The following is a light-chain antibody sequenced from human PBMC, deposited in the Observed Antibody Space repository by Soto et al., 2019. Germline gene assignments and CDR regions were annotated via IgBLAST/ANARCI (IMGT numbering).Light chain of an antibody. J-gene: IGKJ3*01. CDR2: GAS. CDR3: QQLQRTPRT. V-gene: IGKV1-9*01. Sequence: QLTQSPSSLSASVGARVTITCRASQDVSRYLAWYQQKAGKAPKLLIYGASTLQSGVPSRFSGFGSGTEFTLTISSLQPEDFATYHCQQLQRTPRTFGPGTTVDV. CDR1: QDVSRY.